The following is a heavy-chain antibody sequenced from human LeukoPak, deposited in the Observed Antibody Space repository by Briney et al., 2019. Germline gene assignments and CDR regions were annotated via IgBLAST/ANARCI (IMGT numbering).Heavy chain of an antibody. CDR1: GGSISSYY. D-gene: IGHD4-17*01. J-gene: IGHJ4*02. CDR3: ARHYAGTPD. Sequence: SETLSLTSTVSGGSISSYYRSWIRQPPGKGLEWIGYIHYSGSTNYNPSLKSRVTISVDTSKNQFSLKLSSVTAADTAVYYCARHYAGTPDWGQATLVTVSS. CDR2: IHYSGST. V-gene: IGHV4-59*01.